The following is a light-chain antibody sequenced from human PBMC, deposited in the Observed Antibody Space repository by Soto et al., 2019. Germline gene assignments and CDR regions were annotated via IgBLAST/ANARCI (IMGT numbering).Light chain of an antibody. CDR2: TAS. J-gene: IGKJ4*01. Sequence: DIQMTQSPSSLSASVGDRVTITCRTSQTISIFLNWYQHKPGKPPTLLIYTASSLQSGVPSRFSGSGSGTDFTLTISSLQPEDFATYCCQQSYKTPLTFGGGTKVEI. CDR1: QTISIF. CDR3: QQSYKTPLT. V-gene: IGKV1-39*01.